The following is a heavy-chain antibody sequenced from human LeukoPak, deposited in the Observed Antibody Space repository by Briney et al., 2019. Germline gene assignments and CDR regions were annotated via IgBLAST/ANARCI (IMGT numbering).Heavy chain of an antibody. D-gene: IGHD3-10*01. CDR3: ARSPEMTLYYYGSGSYFDY. Sequence: SETLSLTCTVSGGSISSGGYYWSWIRQHPGKGLERIGYIYYSGSTYYNPSLKSRVTISVDTSKDQFSLKLSSVTAADTAVYYCARSPEMTLYYYGSGSYFDYWGQGTLVTVSS. J-gene: IGHJ4*02. CDR1: GGSISSGGYY. V-gene: IGHV4-31*03. CDR2: IYYSGST.